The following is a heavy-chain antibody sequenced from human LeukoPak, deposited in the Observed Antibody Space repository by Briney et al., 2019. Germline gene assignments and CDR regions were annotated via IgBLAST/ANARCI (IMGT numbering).Heavy chain of an antibody. J-gene: IGHJ4*02. CDR1: GFTFTDHF. CDR2: IRNKDNSFST. Sequence: GGSLRLSCAASGFTFTDHFMDWVRQAPGKGLEWVGHIRNKDNSFSTEYAASVRGRFMISRDGSKNSLYLQMDSLKTEDTAVYYCTKGGGYDGGSYDSWGQGTLVTVSS. CDR3: TKGGGYDGGSYDS. D-gene: IGHD5-12*01. V-gene: IGHV3-72*01.